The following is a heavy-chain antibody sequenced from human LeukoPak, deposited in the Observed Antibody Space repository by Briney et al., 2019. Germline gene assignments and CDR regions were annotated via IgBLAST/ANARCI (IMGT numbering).Heavy chain of an antibody. Sequence: SETLSLTCTVSGGSISSYYWSWIRQPPGKGLEWIGYIYYSGSTNYNPSLKSRVTISVDTSKNQFSLKLSSVTAADTAVYYCARQPLLEWAVAGPFDYWGQGTLVTVSS. CDR1: GGSISSYY. J-gene: IGHJ4*02. V-gene: IGHV4-59*08. CDR3: ARQPLLEWAVAGPFDY. CDR2: IYYSGST. D-gene: IGHD6-19*01.